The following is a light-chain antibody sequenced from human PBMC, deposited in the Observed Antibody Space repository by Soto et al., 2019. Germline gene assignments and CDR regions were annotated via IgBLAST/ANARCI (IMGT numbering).Light chain of an antibody. J-gene: IGKJ2*01. V-gene: IGKV3-20*01. Sequence: EIVLTQSPSTLSSSPGERATISCRASQTVSSNYVAWYQQKPGQAPRLLIYGSSSRATGIPDRFSGSGSGTDFTLTISRLEPEDFAAYYCQQYGSYPYTFGQGTKLEIK. CDR3: QQYGSYPYT. CDR2: GSS. CDR1: QTVSSNY.